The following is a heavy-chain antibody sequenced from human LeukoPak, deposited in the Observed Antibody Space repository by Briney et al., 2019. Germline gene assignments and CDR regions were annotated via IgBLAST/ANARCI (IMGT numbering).Heavy chain of an antibody. Sequence: SETLSLTCTVSGGSISSYYWSWIRQPPGKGLEWIGYIYYSGSTNYNPSLKSRVTISVDTSKNQFSLKLSSVTAADTAVYYCARHRETRRETWQMPYNWNYPYYFDYWGQGTLVTVSS. J-gene: IGHJ4*02. D-gene: IGHD1-7*01. CDR1: GGSISSYY. CDR2: IYYSGST. V-gene: IGHV4-59*08. CDR3: ARHRETRRETWQMPYNWNYPYYFDY.